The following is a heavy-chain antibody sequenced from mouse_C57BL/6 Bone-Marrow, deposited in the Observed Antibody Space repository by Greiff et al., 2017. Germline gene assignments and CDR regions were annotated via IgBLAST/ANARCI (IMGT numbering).Heavy chain of an antibody. CDR2: IDPENGDT. J-gene: IGHJ2*01. D-gene: IGHD2-1*01. CDR1: GFNIKDDY. V-gene: IGHV14-4*01. CDR3: SYYGNSYY. Sequence: VQLQQSGAELVRPGASVKLSCTASGFNIKDDYMHWVKQRPEQGLEWIGWIDPENGDTEYASKFQGKATITAETSSNTAYLQLSSLTSEDTAVYYCSYYGNSYYWGQGTTLTVSS.